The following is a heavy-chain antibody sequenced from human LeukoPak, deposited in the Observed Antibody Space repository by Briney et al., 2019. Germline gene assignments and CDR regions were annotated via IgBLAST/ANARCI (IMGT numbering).Heavy chain of an antibody. CDR1: GGSISSYY. Sequence: SETLSLTCTVSGGSISSYYWSWIRQPPGKGLEWIGYIHYSGSTNYNPSLKSRVTISVDTSKNQFSLKLSSVTAADTAVYYCARDTAFMVAGSSTKAGYYYYMDVWGKGTTVTVSS. J-gene: IGHJ6*03. V-gene: IGHV4-59*01. CDR3: ARDTAFMVAGSSTKAGYYYYMDV. CDR2: IHYSGST. D-gene: IGHD6-19*01.